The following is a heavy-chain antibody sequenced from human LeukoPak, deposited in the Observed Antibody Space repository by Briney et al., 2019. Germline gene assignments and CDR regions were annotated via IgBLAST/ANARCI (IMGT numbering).Heavy chain of an antibody. Sequence: GGSLRLSCAASGFTFSSYGMHWVRQAPGKGLEWVAFIRYDGSNKYYADSVKGRFTISRDNSKNTLYLQMNSLRAEDTAVYYCAKDGMSGSYSRGPGGDAFDIWGQGTMVTVSS. J-gene: IGHJ3*02. CDR1: GFTFSSYG. CDR2: IRYDGSNK. D-gene: IGHD1-26*01. V-gene: IGHV3-30*02. CDR3: AKDGMSGSYSRGPGGDAFDI.